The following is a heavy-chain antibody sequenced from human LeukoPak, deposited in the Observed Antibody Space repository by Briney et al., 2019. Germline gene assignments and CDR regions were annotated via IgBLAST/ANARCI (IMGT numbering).Heavy chain of an antibody. J-gene: IGHJ4*02. D-gene: IGHD6-13*01. V-gene: IGHV1-18*01. CDR1: GYTFTSYG. Sequence: SVKVSCKASGYTFTSYGISWVRQAPGQGLEWMGWISAYNGNTNYAQKLQGRVTMTTDTSTSTAYMELRSLRSDDTAVYYCATYSAAVRTYYFDYWGQGALVTVSS. CDR2: ISAYNGNT. CDR3: ATYSAAVRTYYFDY.